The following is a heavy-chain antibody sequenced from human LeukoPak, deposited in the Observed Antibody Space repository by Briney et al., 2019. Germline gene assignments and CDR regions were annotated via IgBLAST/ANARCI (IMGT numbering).Heavy chain of an antibody. CDR1: EFTFSSHA. D-gene: IGHD6-19*01. CDR2: ISGGGEST. CDR3: AKGKYSSGGVPDY. J-gene: IGHJ4*02. Sequence: GGSLGLSCVASEFTFSSHAMNWVRQAPGKGLEWVSSISGGGESTYYADSVKGRFTVSRDNSKNTLYLQINSLRGEDTAVYYCAKGKYSSGGVPDYWGQGTLVTVSS. V-gene: IGHV3-23*01.